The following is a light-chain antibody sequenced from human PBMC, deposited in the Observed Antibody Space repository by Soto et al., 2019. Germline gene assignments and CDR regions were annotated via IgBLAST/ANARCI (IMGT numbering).Light chain of an antibody. CDR2: WAS. CDR1: QSLLANCNNKNC. V-gene: IGKV4-1*01. CDR3: QQYNNWPPRT. Sequence: DIVMTQSPDSLAVSLGERATINCKSSQSLLANCNNKNCLAWYQHKPGQPPKMLILWASTRESGVPDRFSGSGSGTDFTLTISSLQSEDFAVYYCQQYNNWPPRTFGQGTKVEIK. J-gene: IGKJ1*01.